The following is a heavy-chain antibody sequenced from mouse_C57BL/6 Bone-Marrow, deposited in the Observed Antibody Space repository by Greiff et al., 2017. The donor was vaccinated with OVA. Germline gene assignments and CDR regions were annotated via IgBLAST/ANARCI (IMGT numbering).Heavy chain of an antibody. CDR1: GYTFTSYW. D-gene: IGHD1-1*01. J-gene: IGHJ4*01. V-gene: IGHV1-55*01. CDR2: IYPGSGST. CDR3: ARRITTVPAMDY. Sequence: QVQLHQPGAELVKPGASVKMSCKASGYTFTSYWITWVKQRPGQGLEWIGDIYPGSGSTNYNEKFKSKATLTVDTSSSTAYMQLSSLTSEDSAVYYCARRITTVPAMDYWGQGTSVTVSS.